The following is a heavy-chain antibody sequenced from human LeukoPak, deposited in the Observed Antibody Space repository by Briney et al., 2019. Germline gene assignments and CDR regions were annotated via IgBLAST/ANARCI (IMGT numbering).Heavy chain of an antibody. CDR2: ISYDGSNE. CDR3: ARDASTAFDI. Sequence: GGSLRLSCAASGFTFSSYAMHWVRQAPGKGLEWVAAISYDGSNEYYADSVKGRLTISRDNSKNTLYLQVNSLRPEDTAVYYCARDASTAFDIWGQGTMVTVSS. CDR1: GFTFSSYA. J-gene: IGHJ3*02. V-gene: IGHV3-30-3*01.